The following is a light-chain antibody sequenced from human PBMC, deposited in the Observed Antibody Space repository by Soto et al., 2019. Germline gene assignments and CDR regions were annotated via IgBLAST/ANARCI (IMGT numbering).Light chain of an antibody. CDR1: QTITNL. J-gene: IGKJ1*01. Sequence: DIQLTQSPSTLSASVGDRVTITCRASQTITNLLACFQQKPGKAPEILIYKASSLQSWVPSRFSGSGSGTEFTLTISSLQPDDSATYYCLQYYDYRTFGQGTKVEIK. CDR3: LQYYDYRT. CDR2: KAS. V-gene: IGKV1-5*03.